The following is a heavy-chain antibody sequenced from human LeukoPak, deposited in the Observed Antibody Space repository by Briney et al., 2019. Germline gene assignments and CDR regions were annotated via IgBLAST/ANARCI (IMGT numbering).Heavy chain of an antibody. J-gene: IGHJ3*02. V-gene: IGHV4-61*02. D-gene: IGHD3-3*01. CDR1: RGSISSGSYN. CDR2: IYTTGST. Sequence: PSETLSLTCTVSRGSISSGSYNWSWIRQSAGRGLEWIGRIYTTGSTNYNPSLKSRVTISADTSKNQFSLKLSSVTAADTAVYYCARDVLGSGYYWGDAFDIWGQGTMVTVSS. CDR3: ARDVLGSGYYWGDAFDI.